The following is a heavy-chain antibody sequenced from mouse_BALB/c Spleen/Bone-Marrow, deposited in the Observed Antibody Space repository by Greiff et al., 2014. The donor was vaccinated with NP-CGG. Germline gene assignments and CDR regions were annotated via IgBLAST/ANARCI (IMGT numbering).Heavy chain of an antibody. CDR1: GFSLTRYG. Sequence: VQLVESGPGLVAPSQSLSITCTVSGFSLTRYGVHWVRQPPGKGLEWLGVIWADGSTNYNSALMSRLSIRKDNSKSQVFLKMNSLQTDDTAMYYCARITTATGAMDYWGQGTSVTVSS. V-gene: IGHV2-9*02. CDR3: ARITTATGAMDY. D-gene: IGHD1-2*01. J-gene: IGHJ4*01. CDR2: IWADGST.